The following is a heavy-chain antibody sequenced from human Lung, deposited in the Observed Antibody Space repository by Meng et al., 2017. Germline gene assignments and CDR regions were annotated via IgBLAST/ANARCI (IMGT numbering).Heavy chain of an antibody. CDR3: TISDYGNFDY. CDR2: IDPSGGST. CDR1: GYTFTSYY. V-gene: IGHV1-46*03. D-gene: IGHD4-17*01. Sequence: QVQLVQSGAEVKKPGASVKVSCKASGYTFTSYYMHWVRQAPGQGLEWMGIIDPSGGSTDYAQKFQGRVTMTGDTSTSTVHMDLSSLRSEDTAVYYCTISDYGNFDYWGQGTLVTVSS. J-gene: IGHJ4*02.